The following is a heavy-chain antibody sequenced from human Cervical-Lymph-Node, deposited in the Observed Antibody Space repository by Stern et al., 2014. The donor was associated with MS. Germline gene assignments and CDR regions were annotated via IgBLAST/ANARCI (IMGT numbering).Heavy chain of an antibody. CDR1: GGSFSHYA. Sequence: QVQLVQSGAEVKKPGSSVKVSCKASGGSFSHYAISWVRQAPGQGLEWMGGIIPILGTAPYAQKFQGRVTITSAKSTNTAYMELRTLRSEDTATFYCARDVPYCNGVTCHHVLAYWGQGTLVTVSS. J-gene: IGHJ4*02. CDR3: ARDVPYCNGVTCHHVLAY. CDR2: IIPILGTA. D-gene: IGHD2-15*01. V-gene: IGHV1-69*06.